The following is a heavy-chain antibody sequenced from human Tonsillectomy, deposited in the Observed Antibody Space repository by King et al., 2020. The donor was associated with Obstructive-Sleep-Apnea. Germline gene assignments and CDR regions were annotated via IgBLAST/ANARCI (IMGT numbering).Heavy chain of an antibody. D-gene: IGHD3-22*01. Sequence: VQLQQWGAGLLKPSETLSLTCACYGGSFSGYYWSWIRQPPGKGLEWIGEINHSGSTNYNPSLRSRVTISVDTSKNQFSLNLSSVTAADTAVYYCARKDYYDSRDPWGQGTLVTVSS. CDR1: GGSFSGYY. V-gene: IGHV4-34*01. CDR2: INHSGST. J-gene: IGHJ5*02. CDR3: ARKDYYDSRDP.